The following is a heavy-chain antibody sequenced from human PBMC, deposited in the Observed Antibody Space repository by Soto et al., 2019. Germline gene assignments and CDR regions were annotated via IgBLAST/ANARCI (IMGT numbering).Heavy chain of an antibody. CDR1: GGSLSDHY. V-gene: IGHV4-59*11. D-gene: IGHD6-19*01. CDR2: IYYRGST. Sequence: SETLSLTCSVSGGSLSDHYWTWIRQPPGKGLEWIGCIYYRGSTYYNPSLKSRVTISVDTSKNQFSLRLSSVTAADTAVYYCARMRPTGWHDYYYYGMDVWGQGTTVTVSS. J-gene: IGHJ6*02. CDR3: ARMRPTGWHDYYYYGMDV.